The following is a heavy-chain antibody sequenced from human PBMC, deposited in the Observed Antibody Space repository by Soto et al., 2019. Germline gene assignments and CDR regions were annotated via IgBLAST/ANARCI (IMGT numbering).Heavy chain of an antibody. D-gene: IGHD4-17*01. CDR3: AKWKNMDDFGDYRFDY. J-gene: IGHJ4*03. V-gene: IGHV3-23*01. CDR1: GFTFSTYA. CDR2: ISGGGDNT. Sequence: GGSLRLSCEASGFTFSTYAMTWVRQAPGKGLEWVSAISGGGDNTYYADSVKGRFAISRDNSKNTLYLQMSSLRAEDTAVYYCAKWKNMDDFGDYRFDYWGHGTLVTVSS.